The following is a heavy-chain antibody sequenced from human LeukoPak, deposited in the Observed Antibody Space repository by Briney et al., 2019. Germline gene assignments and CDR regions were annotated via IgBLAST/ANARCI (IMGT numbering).Heavy chain of an antibody. CDR3: VRGADTGYSSDS. J-gene: IGHJ4*02. D-gene: IGHD3-9*01. Sequence: GGSLRLSCAASGFTFSSYWMHWVRQAPGKGLVWVSRINSDGRSTNYADSVRGRFSISRDNAENTLYLQMNSLRVEDTAVYYCVRGADTGYSSDSWGQGTLATVSS. V-gene: IGHV3-74*01. CDR1: GFTFSSYW. CDR2: INSDGRST.